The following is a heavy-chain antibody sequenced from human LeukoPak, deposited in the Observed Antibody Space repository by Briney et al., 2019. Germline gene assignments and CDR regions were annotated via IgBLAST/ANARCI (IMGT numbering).Heavy chain of an antibody. J-gene: IGHJ4*02. CDR1: GGSISSGSYY. D-gene: IGHD4-17*01. CDR3: ATYGDYIY. Sequence: SETLSLTCTVSGGSISSGSYYWSWIRQPAGKGLEWIGRIYTSGSTNYNPSLKSRVTISVDTSKNQFSLKLSSVTAADTAVYYCATYGDYIYWGQGTLVTVSS. V-gene: IGHV4-61*02. CDR2: IYTSGST.